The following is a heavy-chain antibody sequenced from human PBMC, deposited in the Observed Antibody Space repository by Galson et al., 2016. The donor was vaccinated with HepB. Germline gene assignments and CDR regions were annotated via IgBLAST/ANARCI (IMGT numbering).Heavy chain of an antibody. V-gene: IGHV3-30*04. CDR2: MSYDGSHT. J-gene: IGHJ4*02. CDR3: ARVSPPYYYGSGIFDY. CDR1: GISFSQSA. D-gene: IGHD3-10*01. Sequence: SLRLSCAASGISFSQSAMHWVRQAPGNGLEWVAVMSYDGSHTYYADSVKGRFSISRDNAKKSLFLQMNSLRVEDTAVYYCARVSPPYYYGSGIFDYWGQGTLVTVSS.